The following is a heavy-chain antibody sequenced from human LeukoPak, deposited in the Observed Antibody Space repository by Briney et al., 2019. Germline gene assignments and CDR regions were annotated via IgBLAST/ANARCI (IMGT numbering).Heavy chain of an antibody. CDR2: IYSGGST. Sequence: GGSLRLSCAASGFTFSTYAMTWVRQAPGKGLEWVSVIYSGGSTYYADSVKGRFTISRDNSKNTLYLQMNSLRAEDTAVYYCARERYYYDSSGERGRYFDYWGQGTLVTVSS. J-gene: IGHJ4*02. CDR1: GFTFSTYA. V-gene: IGHV3-66*01. D-gene: IGHD3-22*01. CDR3: ARERYYYDSSGERGRYFDY.